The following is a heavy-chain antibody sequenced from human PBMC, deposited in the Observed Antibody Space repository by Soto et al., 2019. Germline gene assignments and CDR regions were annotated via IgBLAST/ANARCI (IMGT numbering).Heavy chain of an antibody. CDR3: ARDDYSNYYYYYMDV. J-gene: IGHJ6*03. D-gene: IGHD4-4*01. Sequence: GGSLRLSCAAAGFTFSDYCRSWIIKAQGKGLEWVSYISSSGSTIYYADSVKGRFTISRDNAKNSLYLQMNSLRAEDTAVYYCARDDYSNYYYYYMDVWGKGTTVTVSS. CDR2: ISSSGSTI. CDR1: GFTFSDYC. V-gene: IGHV3-11*01.